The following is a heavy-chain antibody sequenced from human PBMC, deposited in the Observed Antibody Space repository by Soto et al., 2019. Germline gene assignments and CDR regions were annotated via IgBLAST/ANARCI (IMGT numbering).Heavy chain of an antibody. V-gene: IGHV5-51*01. J-gene: IGHJ3*02. D-gene: IGHD3-3*01. CDR2: IFPGDSDA. CDR1: GYSFATHW. CDR3: ARARVSTPRLEDPFDI. Sequence: GESLKISCDGSGYSFATHWLAWVRQMPGKGLEYMGIIFPGDSDARYSPSFQGQVTISADKSISTAYLQWTSLKSSDTAIYYCARARVSTPRLEDPFDIWGQGTMVTVS.